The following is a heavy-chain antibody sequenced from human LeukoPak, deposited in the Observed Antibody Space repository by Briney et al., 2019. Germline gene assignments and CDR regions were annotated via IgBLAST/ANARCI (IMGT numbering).Heavy chain of an antibody. D-gene: IGHD3-10*01. Sequence: SETLSLTCTVSGGSISSGSYYWGWIRQPPGKGLEWIGSIYYSGSTYYNPSLKSRVTISVDTSKNQFPLKLISVTAADTAVYYCARQYYYGSGSYRYWGQGTLVAVSS. CDR1: GGSISSGSYY. V-gene: IGHV4-39*01. J-gene: IGHJ4*02. CDR3: ARQYYYGSGSYRY. CDR2: IYYSGST.